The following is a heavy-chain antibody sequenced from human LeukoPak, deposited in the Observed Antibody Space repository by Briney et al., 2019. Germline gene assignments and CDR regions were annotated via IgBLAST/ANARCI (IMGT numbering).Heavy chain of an antibody. CDR2: IDWDDDK. Sequence: SGPTLVNPTQTLTLTCTFSGFSLSTSGMCVSWIRQPPGKALERLSRIDWDDDKYYSTSLKTRLTISKDTSKNQVVLTMTNMDPVDTATYYCARMNYYYYYMDVWGKGTTVTVSS. J-gene: IGHJ6*03. V-gene: IGHV2-70*11. CDR3: ARMNYYYYYMDV. CDR1: GFSLSTSGMC.